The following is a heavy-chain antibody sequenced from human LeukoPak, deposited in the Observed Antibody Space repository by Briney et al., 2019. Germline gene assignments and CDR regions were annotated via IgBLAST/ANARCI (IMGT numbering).Heavy chain of an antibody. D-gene: IGHD3-10*01. CDR1: GGSFSGYY. J-gene: IGHJ6*02. V-gene: IGHV4-34*01. Sequence: SETLSLTCAVYGGSFSGYYWSWIRQPPGKGREWIGEINHSGSTNYNPSLKSRVTISVDTSKNQFSLKLSSVTAADTAVYYCASRLLWFGEGGDVWGQGTTVTVSS. CDR3: ASRLLWFGEGGDV. CDR2: INHSGST.